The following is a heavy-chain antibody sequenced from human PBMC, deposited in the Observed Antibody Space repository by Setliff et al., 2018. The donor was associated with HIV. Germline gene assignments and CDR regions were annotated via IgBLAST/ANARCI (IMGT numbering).Heavy chain of an antibody. V-gene: IGHV4-38-2*02. CDR1: GGSVSGHY. CDR3: ARDGGLDSSSWFGFHWFDP. J-gene: IGHJ5*02. Sequence: PSETLSLTCAVYGGSVSGHYWGWIRQPPGKGLEWIGSIYHSGSTYYNPSLKSRVTISVDTSKNQFSLKLSSVTAADTAVYYCARDGGLDSSSWFGFHWFDPWGQGTLVTVS. D-gene: IGHD6-13*01. CDR2: IYHSGST.